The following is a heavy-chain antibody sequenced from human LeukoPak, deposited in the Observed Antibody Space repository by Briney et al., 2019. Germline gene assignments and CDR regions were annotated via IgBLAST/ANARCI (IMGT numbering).Heavy chain of an antibody. CDR3: VLLAAAGNYYGMDV. CDR1: GFTFSSYS. CDR2: ISSSSSTI. Sequence: GGSLRLSCAASGFTFSSYSMNWVRQAPGKGLEWVSYISSSSSTIYYADSVKGRFTISRDNAKNSLYLQMNSLRAEDTAVYYCVLLAAAGNYYGMDVWGQGTTVTVSS. J-gene: IGHJ6*02. D-gene: IGHD6-13*01. V-gene: IGHV3-48*04.